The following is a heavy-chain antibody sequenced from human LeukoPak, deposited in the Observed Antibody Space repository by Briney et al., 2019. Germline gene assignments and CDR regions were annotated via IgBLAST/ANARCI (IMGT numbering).Heavy chain of an antibody. V-gene: IGHV4-31*03. D-gene: IGHD3-10*01. Sequence: PSQTLSLTCTVSGGSISSGGYYWSWIRQHPGKGLEWIGYIYYSGSTYYNPSLKSRVTISVDTSKNQFSLKLSSVTAADTAVYYCAREPRLPEEDYGSGSYPDYWGQGTLVTVSS. J-gene: IGHJ4*02. CDR3: AREPRLPEEDYGSGSYPDY. CDR2: IYYSGST. CDR1: GGSISSGGYY.